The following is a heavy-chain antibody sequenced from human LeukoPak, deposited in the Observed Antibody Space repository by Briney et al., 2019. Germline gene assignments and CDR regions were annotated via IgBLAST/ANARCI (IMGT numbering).Heavy chain of an antibody. Sequence: PSETLSLSCTVSGGSISSGGYYWSWIRQHPGKGLEWIGYIYYSGSTYDNPSLRSRLTFSVDTSKNQFSLKLSSVTAADTAVYYCARVRGILGDYFDYWGQGTLVTVSS. J-gene: IGHJ4*02. CDR3: ARVRGILGDYFDY. CDR2: IYYSGST. V-gene: IGHV4-31*03. CDR1: GGSISSGGYY. D-gene: IGHD1-14*01.